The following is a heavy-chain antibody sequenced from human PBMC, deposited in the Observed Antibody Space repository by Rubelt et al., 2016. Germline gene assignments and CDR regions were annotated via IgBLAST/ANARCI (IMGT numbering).Heavy chain of an antibody. CDR2: IYYSGST. CDR1: GGSISSYY. D-gene: IGHD3-3*01. V-gene: IGHV4-59*01. CDR3: ARENYDLWSGPNDAFDI. Sequence: QVQLQESGPGLVKPSETLSLTCTVSGGSISSYYWSWIRQPPGKGLEWIGYIYYSGSTNYNPSLKSRVTISVDTSKNQFPLKLSSVTAADTAVYYCARENYDLWSGPNDAFDIWGQGTMVTVSS. J-gene: IGHJ3*02.